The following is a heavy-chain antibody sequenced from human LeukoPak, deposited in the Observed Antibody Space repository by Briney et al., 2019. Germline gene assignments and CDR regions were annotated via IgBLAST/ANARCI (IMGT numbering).Heavy chain of an antibody. J-gene: IGHJ3*02. D-gene: IGHD3-10*01. CDR1: GFTFSDYY. V-gene: IGHV3-11*01. CDR3: ARESLGYYYGSPAFDI. CDR2: ISSSGSTI. Sequence: PGGSLRLSCAASGFTFSDYYMSWIRQAPGKGLEWVSYISSSGSTIYYADSVKGRFTISRDNAKNALYPQMNSLRAEDTAVYYCARESLGYYYGSPAFDIWGQGTMVTVSS.